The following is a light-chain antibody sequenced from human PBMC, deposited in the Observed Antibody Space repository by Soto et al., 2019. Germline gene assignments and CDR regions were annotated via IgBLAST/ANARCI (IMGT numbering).Light chain of an antibody. J-gene: IGKJ2*01. Sequence: DIQMTQSPSTLPASVGDRVTITCRASQSISSWLAWYQQKPGKAPKLLIYKASSLESGVPSRFSGSGSGTEFTLTISSLQPDDFATYYCQQYNSYHTFGQGTKLEIK. CDR2: KAS. CDR3: QQYNSYHT. CDR1: QSISSW. V-gene: IGKV1-5*03.